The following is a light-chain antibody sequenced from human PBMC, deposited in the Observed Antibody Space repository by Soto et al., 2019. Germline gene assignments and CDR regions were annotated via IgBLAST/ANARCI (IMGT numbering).Light chain of an antibody. Sequence: EVVLAHSPGTLSLSPGERATLSCRASQTVGTTYLAWYQHKPGQAPRLLIYGASTRATGIPDRFSGSGSGTDFTLTITRLEPEDFAVYYCQQYVTSSPRTFGQGTKVDI. J-gene: IGKJ1*01. CDR2: GAS. CDR3: QQYVTSSPRT. CDR1: QTVGTTY. V-gene: IGKV3-20*01.